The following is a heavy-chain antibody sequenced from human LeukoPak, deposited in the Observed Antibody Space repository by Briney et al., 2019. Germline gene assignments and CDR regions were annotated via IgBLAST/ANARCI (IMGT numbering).Heavy chain of an antibody. Sequence: SGTLSLTCAVSGGFITGGSWWSWVRQPPGKGLEWIGEIYHSWCTNNNPTLQSRVTISVDESKIQFSLRLSSVSAADTAVYYCARGIAVAGSIWFDPGGQGTLVTVSS. CDR3: ARGIAVAGSIWFDP. J-gene: IGHJ5*02. CDR2: IYHSWCT. D-gene: IGHD6-19*01. V-gene: IGHV4-4*02. CDR1: GGFITGGSW.